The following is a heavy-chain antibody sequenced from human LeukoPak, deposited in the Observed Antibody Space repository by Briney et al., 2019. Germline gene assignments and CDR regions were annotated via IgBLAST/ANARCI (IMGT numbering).Heavy chain of an antibody. CDR1: GGTFSSYA. J-gene: IGHJ6*02. CDR2: IIPILGIA. V-gene: IGHV1-69*04. Sequence: VASVKVSCKASGGTFSSYAISWVRQAPGQGLEWMGRIIPILGIANYAQKFQGRVTITADKSTSTAYMELSSLRSEDTAVYYCARDHVVAGKDGGYYYYGMDVWGQGTTVTVSS. D-gene: IGHD6-19*01. CDR3: ARDHVVAGKDGGYYYYGMDV.